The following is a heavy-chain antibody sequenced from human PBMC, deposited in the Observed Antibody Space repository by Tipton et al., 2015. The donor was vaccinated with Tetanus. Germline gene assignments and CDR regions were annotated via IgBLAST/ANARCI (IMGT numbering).Heavy chain of an antibody. Sequence: GSLRLSCLASGFTFTDHSMSWVRQAPGKGLEWVSAIGDTEFVTYYADSLKGRFTISRDNAKNTLYLQMNSLRAEDTAVYFCARGLIDYFDYWGRGTLVTVSS. J-gene: IGHJ4*02. CDR1: GFTFTDHS. D-gene: IGHD2-21*01. CDR3: ARGLIDYFDY. CDR2: IGDTEFVT. V-gene: IGHV3-11*01.